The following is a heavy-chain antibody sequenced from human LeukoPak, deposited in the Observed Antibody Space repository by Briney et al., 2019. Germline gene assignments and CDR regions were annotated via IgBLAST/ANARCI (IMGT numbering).Heavy chain of an antibody. J-gene: IGHJ4*02. CDR2: ISYDGSNK. Sequence: GGSLRLSCAASGFTFSSYAMHWVRQAPGKGLEWVAVISYDGSNKYYADSVKGRFTISRDNSKNTLYLQMNSLRAEDTAVYYCARHYDSSSWYSVFDYWGQGTLVTVSS. CDR3: ARHYDSSSWYSVFDY. D-gene: IGHD6-13*01. V-gene: IGHV3-30*04. CDR1: GFTFSSYA.